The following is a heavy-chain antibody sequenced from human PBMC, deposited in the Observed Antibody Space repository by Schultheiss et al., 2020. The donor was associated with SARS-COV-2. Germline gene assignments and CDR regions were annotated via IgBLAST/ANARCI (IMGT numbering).Heavy chain of an antibody. CDR3: ARVGRGWITGTSYYYYYMDV. V-gene: IGHV4-34*01. Sequence: SETLSLTCAAYGRSFSGYYWSWVRQPPGKGLEWIGEIYHSGSTNYNPSLKSRVTISVDTSKNQFSLKLSSVTAADTAVYYCARVGRGWITGTSYYYYYMDVWGKGATGTVSS. D-gene: IGHD1-20*01. CDR1: GRSFSGYY. J-gene: IGHJ6*03. CDR2: IYHSGST.